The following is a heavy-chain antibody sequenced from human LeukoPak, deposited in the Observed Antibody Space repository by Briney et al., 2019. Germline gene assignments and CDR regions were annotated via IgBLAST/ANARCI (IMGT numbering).Heavy chain of an antibody. CDR2: ISANNGNT. CDR1: GYTFTSFG. Sequence: ASVKVSCKASGYTFTSFGICWVREAPGQGLGWMGWISANNGNTKYGQKLPGRVTMTTDTSTSTAYMELRSLRSDDTAVYYCARDSNVAYSSGWSPGYWGQGTLVTVFS. J-gene: IGHJ4*02. V-gene: IGHV1-18*01. D-gene: IGHD6-19*01. CDR3: ARDSNVAYSSGWSPGY.